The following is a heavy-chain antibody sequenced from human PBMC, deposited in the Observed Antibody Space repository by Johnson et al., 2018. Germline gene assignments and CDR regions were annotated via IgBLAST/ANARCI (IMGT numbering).Heavy chain of an antibody. CDR1: GFTFSSYG. V-gene: IGHV3-33*01. CDR2: IWYDGSNK. Sequence: QVQLVESGGGVVQPGRSLRLSCAASGFTFSSYGMHWVRQAPGKGLEWVAVIWYDGSNKYYADSVKGRFTISRDNAKNSLYLQMNSLRAEDTAVYYCARKSEGYIYGDYVYYYYYRDVWGKGTTVTVSS. D-gene: IGHD4-17*01. J-gene: IGHJ6*03. CDR3: ARKSEGYIYGDYVYYYYYRDV.